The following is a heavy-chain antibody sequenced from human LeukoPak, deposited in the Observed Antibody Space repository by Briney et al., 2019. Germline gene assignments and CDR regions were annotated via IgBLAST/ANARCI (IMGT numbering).Heavy chain of an antibody. Sequence: GESLKISCAVSGFTFSSYYMSWVRQAPGKGLEWGANIKQDGNEKFYVDSVKGRFTISRDNAKNSLYLQMNSLRADDTAVYYCARWSYASDYXGPGTLVTVSS. CDR1: GFTFSSYY. CDR3: ARWSYASDY. J-gene: IGHJ4*02. D-gene: IGHD3-16*01. V-gene: IGHV3-7*01. CDR2: IKQDGNEK.